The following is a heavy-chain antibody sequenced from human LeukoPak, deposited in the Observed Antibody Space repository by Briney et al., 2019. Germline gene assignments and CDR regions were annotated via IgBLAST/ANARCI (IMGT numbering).Heavy chain of an antibody. J-gene: IGHJ3*02. CDR1: DGSITGYY. CDR3: GSHDNDIFDAFDI. Sequence: SETLSLTCTVSDGSITGYYWSWIRQPPGKGLEWIWCIYYSGNTNYNPSLKSRFTISIDTSKNPFSLKLSSVPAADTAVFYCGSHDNDIFDAFDIWGQGTMVTVSS. CDR2: IYYSGNT. V-gene: IGHV4-59*01. D-gene: IGHD3-9*01.